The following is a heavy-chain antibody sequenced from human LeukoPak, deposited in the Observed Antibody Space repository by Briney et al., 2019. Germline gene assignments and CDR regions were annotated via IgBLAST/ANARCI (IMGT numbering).Heavy chain of an antibody. D-gene: IGHD3-16*01. J-gene: IGHJ5*02. Sequence: SVNVSCKASGGTFSSYAISWVRQAPGQGLEWMGGIIPIFGTANYAQKFQGRVTITADESTSTAYMELSSLRSEDTAVYYCARVMITFGGVSQNWFDPWGQGTLVTVSS. CDR3: ARVMITFGGVSQNWFDP. CDR2: IIPIFGTA. V-gene: IGHV1-69*13. CDR1: GGTFSSYA.